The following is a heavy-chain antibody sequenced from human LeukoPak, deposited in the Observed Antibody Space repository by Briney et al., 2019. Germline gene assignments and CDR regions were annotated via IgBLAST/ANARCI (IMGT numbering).Heavy chain of an antibody. CDR2: ISWSSSTI. Sequence: PGGSLRLSCAASGFTFDNYAMHWVRQAPGKGLEWVSCISWSSSTIGYADSVKGRFTISRDNAKNSLYLQMNSLRAEDTALYYCAKEIGGSGSYGMDVWGQGTTVSVSS. D-gene: IGHD3-10*01. CDR3: AKEIGGSGSYGMDV. J-gene: IGHJ6*02. V-gene: IGHV3-9*01. CDR1: GFTFDNYA.